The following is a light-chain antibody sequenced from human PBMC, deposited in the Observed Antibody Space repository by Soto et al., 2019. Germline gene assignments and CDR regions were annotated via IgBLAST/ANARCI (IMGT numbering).Light chain of an antibody. J-gene: IGKJ4*01. CDR2: AAS. CDR1: QGISSY. V-gene: IGKV1-8*01. CDR3: QQYYSYPHT. Sequence: AIRMTQSPYSLSASTGDRVTITCRASQGISSYLAWYQQKPGKAPKLLIYAASTLQSGVPSRFSGSGSGTDFTLTISGLQSEDFATYYCQQYYSYPHTFCGVTKVDIK.